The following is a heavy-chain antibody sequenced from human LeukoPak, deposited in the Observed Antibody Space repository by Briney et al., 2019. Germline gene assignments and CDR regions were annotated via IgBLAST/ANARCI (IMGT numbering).Heavy chain of an antibody. J-gene: IGHJ6*03. V-gene: IGHV4-59*01. D-gene: IGHD6-13*01. CDR3: ARADYSSTWSHDYYYMDV. CDR2: IYYSGST. CDR1: GGSISSYH. Sequence: SETLSLTCTVSGGSISSYHWSWIRQPPGKGLECIGYIYYSGSTHYNPSLKSRVTISVDTSKNQFSLKLSSVTAADTAVYYCARADYSSTWSHDYYYMDVWGKGTTVTVSS.